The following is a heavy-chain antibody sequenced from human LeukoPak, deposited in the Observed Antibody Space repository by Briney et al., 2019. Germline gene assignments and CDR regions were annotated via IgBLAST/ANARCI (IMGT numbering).Heavy chain of an antibody. Sequence: PSETLSLTCTVSGGSISSGGYYWTWIRQPPGKGLEWIGYIYYSGSTNYNPSLKSRVTISVDTSKSQFSLKLTSVTAADTAVYYCAREYCSSTSCYFDYWGQGTLVTVSS. D-gene: IGHD2-2*01. J-gene: IGHJ4*02. CDR3: AREYCSSTSCYFDY. V-gene: IGHV4-61*08. CDR2: IYYSGST. CDR1: GGSISSGGYY.